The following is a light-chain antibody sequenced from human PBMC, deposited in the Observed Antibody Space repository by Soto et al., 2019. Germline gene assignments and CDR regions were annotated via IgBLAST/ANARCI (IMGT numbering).Light chain of an antibody. V-gene: IGKV1-12*01. CDR3: QQATSFPLT. J-gene: IGKJ4*01. CDR1: QPISIW. Sequence: DIQMTQSPSSVSASVGDRVTITCRACQPISIWLAWYQQKPGTAPKLVIAAATNLANGVPSRFSGSGSGTDFPLTISSLQAEDFATYHCQQATSFPLTFGGGTKVE. CDR2: AAT.